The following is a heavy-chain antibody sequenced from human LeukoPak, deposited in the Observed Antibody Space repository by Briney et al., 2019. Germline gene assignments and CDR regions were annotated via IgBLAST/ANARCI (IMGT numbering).Heavy chain of an antibody. CDR1: GGSISSYY. J-gene: IGHJ3*02. CDR3: ARAPPSMGFTIDAFGI. CDR2: IYYSGST. D-gene: IGHD2-2*01. Sequence: SETLSLTCTVSGGSISSYYWSWIRQPPGKGLEWIGYIYYSGSTNYNPSLKSRVTISVDTSKNQFSLKLSSVTAADTAVYYCARAPPSMGFTIDAFGIWGQGTMVTVSS. V-gene: IGHV4-59*01.